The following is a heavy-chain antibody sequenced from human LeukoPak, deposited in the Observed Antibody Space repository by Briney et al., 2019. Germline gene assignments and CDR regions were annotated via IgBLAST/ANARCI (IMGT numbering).Heavy chain of an antibody. CDR3: ARHTTLPGHFAY. CDR1: GGSISSSSYY. J-gene: IGHJ4*02. CDR2: IYYSGST. Sequence: SETLSLTCTVSGGSISSSSYYWGWIRQPPGKGLEWIGSIYYSGSTYYNPSLKSRVTIFVDTSKNQLSLKLSSVTAADTAVYYCARHTTLPGHFAYWGQGTLVTVSS. D-gene: IGHD4-17*01. V-gene: IGHV4-39*01.